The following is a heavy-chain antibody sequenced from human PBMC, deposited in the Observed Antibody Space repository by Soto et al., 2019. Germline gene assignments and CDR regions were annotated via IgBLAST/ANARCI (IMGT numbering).Heavy chain of an antibody. V-gene: IGHV1-69*13. CDR2: IIPIFGTA. Sequence: ASVKVSCKASGGTFSSYAISWVRQAPGQGLEWMGGIIPIFGTANYAQKFQGRVTITADGSTSTAYMELSSLRSEDTAVYYCARAIPSNYHFWSGYRSQYGMDVWGQGTTVTVSS. CDR1: GGTFSSYA. J-gene: IGHJ6*02. CDR3: ARAIPSNYHFWSGYRSQYGMDV. D-gene: IGHD3-3*01.